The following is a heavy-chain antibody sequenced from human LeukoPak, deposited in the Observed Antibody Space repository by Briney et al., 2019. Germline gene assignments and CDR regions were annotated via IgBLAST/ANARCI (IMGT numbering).Heavy chain of an antibody. D-gene: IGHD2-8*02. CDR3: AKGSRDYCIGTVCYPFDS. J-gene: IGHJ4*02. CDR1: GFSFSSYA. CDR2: ITGSSGDT. V-gene: IGHV3-23*01. Sequence: GGSLRLSCAASGFSFSSYAMSWVRQAPGKGLEWVAGITGSSGDTWYADSVKGRFTISRDNSKNTLYMEMNSLRAEDTAVYHCAKGSRDYCIGTVCYPFDSWGQGTLVTVSS.